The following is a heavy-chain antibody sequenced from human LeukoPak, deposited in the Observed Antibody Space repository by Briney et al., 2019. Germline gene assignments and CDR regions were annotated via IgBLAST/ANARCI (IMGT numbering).Heavy chain of an antibody. CDR2: MSSSCSTI. Sequence: GGSLRLSCAASGFTFSRYEMNWVRQAPGKGLEWVSYMSSSCSTICYADSVKGRFPISRDNATNSLYLQMNSLRAEDTAVYYCAELGITMIGGVWGKGTTVNISS. D-gene: IGHD3-10*02. J-gene: IGHJ6*04. CDR3: AELGITMIGGV. V-gene: IGHV3-48*03. CDR1: GFTFSRYE.